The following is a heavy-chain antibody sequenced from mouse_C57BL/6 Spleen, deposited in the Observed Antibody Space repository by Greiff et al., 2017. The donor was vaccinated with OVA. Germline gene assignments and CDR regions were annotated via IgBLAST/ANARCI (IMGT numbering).Heavy chain of an antibody. Sequence: DVMLVESGGGLVKPGGSLKLSCAASGFTFSSYAMSWVRQTPEKRLEWVATISDGGSYTYYPDNVKGRFTISRDNAKNNLYLQMSHLKSEDTAMYYCARTTGTSWFAYWGQGTLVTVSA. D-gene: IGHD4-1*02. V-gene: IGHV5-4*03. J-gene: IGHJ3*01. CDR3: ARTTGTSWFAY. CDR1: GFTFSSYA. CDR2: ISDGGSYT.